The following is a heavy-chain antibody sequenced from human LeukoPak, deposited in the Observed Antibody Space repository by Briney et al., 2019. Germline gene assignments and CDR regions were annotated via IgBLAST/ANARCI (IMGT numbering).Heavy chain of an antibody. Sequence: ASVKVSCKASGYTFTSYYMHWVRQAPGQGREWMGIINPTSSNTIYAQKFQGRVTMTRDTSTSTVYVQLSSLKSEDTAVYYCARDPGLTSSYYYMDVWGKGTTVIVSS. CDR3: ARDPGLTSSYYYMDV. V-gene: IGHV1-46*01. J-gene: IGHJ6*03. CDR2: INPTSSNT. D-gene: IGHD1-14*01. CDR1: GYTFTSYY.